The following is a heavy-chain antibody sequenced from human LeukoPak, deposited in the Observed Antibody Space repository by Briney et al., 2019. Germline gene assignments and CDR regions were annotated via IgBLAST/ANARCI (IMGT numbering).Heavy chain of an antibody. D-gene: IGHD4-17*01. CDR2: ITSSGSTI. V-gene: IGHV3-11*01. Sequence: GGSLRLSCAASGFTFSDYYMSWIRQAPGKGLEWVSYITSSGSTIYYADSVKGRFTISRDNAKNSLYLQMNSLRAEDTAVYYCARDSDYGAYGDPSDYWGQGTLVTVSS. CDR3: ARDSDYGAYGDPSDY. CDR1: GFTFSDYY. J-gene: IGHJ4*02.